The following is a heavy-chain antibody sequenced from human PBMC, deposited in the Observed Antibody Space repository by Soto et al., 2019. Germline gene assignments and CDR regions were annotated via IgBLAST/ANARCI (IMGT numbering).Heavy chain of an antibody. Sequence: SETLSLTCAVYGGSFSGYYWSWIRQPPGKGLEWIGEINHSGSTNYNPSLKSRVTISVDTSKNQFSLKLSSVTAADTAVYYCASRGRYNWNYGWFDTWGQGTLVTAS. D-gene: IGHD1-7*01. CDR1: GGSFSGYY. CDR3: ASRGRYNWNYGWFDT. CDR2: INHSGST. J-gene: IGHJ5*02. V-gene: IGHV4-34*01.